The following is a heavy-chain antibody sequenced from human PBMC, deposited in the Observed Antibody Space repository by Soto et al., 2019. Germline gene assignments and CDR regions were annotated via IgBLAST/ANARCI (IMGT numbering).Heavy chain of an antibody. CDR1: GFSFTRYW. CDR3: ARLWAPDGSDTFDY. J-gene: IGHJ4*02. Sequence: PGGSLRLSCSASGFSFTRYWMTWVRQAPGKGLEWVANIKPDETEIHYADSVKGRFTTSRDNAKDPLYLQMSSLRAEDTAVYYCARLWAPDGSDTFDYWVQGALVTVSS. D-gene: IGHD3-10*01. V-gene: IGHV3-7*01. CDR2: IKPDETEI.